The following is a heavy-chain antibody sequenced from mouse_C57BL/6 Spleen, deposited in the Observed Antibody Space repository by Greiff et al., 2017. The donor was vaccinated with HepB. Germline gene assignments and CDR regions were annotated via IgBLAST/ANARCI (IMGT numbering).Heavy chain of an antibody. CDR1: GFSLTSYG. CDR2: IWSDGST. D-gene: IGHD2-3*01. Sequence: QVQLKESGPGLVAPSQSLSITCTVSGFSLTSYGVHWVRQPPGKGLEWLVVIWSDGSTTYNSALKSRLSISKDNSKSQVFLKMNSRQTDDTAMYYCARHRDGSYAMDYWGQGTSVTVSS. J-gene: IGHJ4*01. CDR3: ARHRDGSYAMDY. V-gene: IGHV2-6-1*01.